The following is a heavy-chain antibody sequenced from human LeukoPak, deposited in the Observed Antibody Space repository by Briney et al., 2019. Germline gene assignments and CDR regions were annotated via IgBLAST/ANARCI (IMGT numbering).Heavy chain of an antibody. CDR1: GFTFSLYA. CDR2: IREDGGDI. Sequence: GGSLRLSCAASGFTFSLYAMHWGRQAPGKGLEWVANIREDGGDIYYLDSLKGRFTISRDNAKNSLYLQMNSLRAEDTAVYYCARVINVVVPAAATGWLVDYWGQGTLVTVSS. J-gene: IGHJ4*02. D-gene: IGHD2-2*01. V-gene: IGHV3-7*01. CDR3: ARVINVVVPAAATGWLVDY.